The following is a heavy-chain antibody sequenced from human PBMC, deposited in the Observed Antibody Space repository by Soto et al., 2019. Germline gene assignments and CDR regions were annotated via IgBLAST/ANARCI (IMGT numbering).Heavy chain of an antibody. D-gene: IGHD2-15*01. Sequence: SETLSLTCTFSGGSISGYYWSWIRQPPGKGLECIGYIYYSGSTNYNPSLKSRVTISVYTSKNQFSLKLSSVTAADTAVYYCARTPGSDIDYWGQGTLVTVSS. V-gene: IGHV4-59*08. CDR1: GGSISGYY. CDR2: IYYSGST. J-gene: IGHJ4*02. CDR3: ARTPGSDIDY.